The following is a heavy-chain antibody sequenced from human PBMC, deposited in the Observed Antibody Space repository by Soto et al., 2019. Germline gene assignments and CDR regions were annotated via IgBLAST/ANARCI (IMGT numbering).Heavy chain of an antibody. CDR1: GYTFTNYA. CDR2: INGGKGNT. D-gene: IGHD3-10*01. V-gene: IGHV1-3*01. J-gene: IGHJ5*02. CDR3: ARMVLGSGGWYDP. Sequence: QVQLVQSGAEVKKPGASVKVSCKASGYTFTNYAIPWVRQAPGLGLEWMGWINGGKGNTEYSQKFQDRVTITRDTSASTAYMELTSLRFEDTAVYYCARMVLGSGGWYDPWGQGTLVTVSS.